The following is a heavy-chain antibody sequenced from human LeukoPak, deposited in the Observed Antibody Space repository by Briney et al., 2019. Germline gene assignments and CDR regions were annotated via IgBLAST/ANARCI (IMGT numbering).Heavy chain of an antibody. CDR3: ARNYSSGYFDY. Sequence: SETLSLTCAVSDYSISSGNYWGWLRQPPGKGLEWIGSVYHSGSTHYAPSLKRRVTISVDTTKNQFSLKLRSVTAADTAVYYCARNYSSGYFDYWGQGTLVTVSS. V-gene: IGHV4-38-2*01. J-gene: IGHJ4*02. CDR2: VYHSGST. CDR1: DYSISSGNY. D-gene: IGHD3-22*01.